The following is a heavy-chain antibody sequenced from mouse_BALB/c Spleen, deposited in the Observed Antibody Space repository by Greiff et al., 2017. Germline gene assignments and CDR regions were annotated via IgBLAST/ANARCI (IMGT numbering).Heavy chain of an antibody. CDR2: ISTYYGDA. V-gene: IGHV1S137*01. D-gene: IGHD4-1*01. J-gene: IGHJ2*01. Sequence: QVQLQQSGAELVRPGVSVKISCKGSGYTFTDYAMHWVKQSHAKSLEWIGVISTYYGDASYNQKFKGKATMTVDKSSSTAYMELARLTSEDSAIYYCARGRVTGFYYFDYWGQGTTLTVSS. CDR3: ARGRVTGFYYFDY. CDR1: GYTFTDYA.